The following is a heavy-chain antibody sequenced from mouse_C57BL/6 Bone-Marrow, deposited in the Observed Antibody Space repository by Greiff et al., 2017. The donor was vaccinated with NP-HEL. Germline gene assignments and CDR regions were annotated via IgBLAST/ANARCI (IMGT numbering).Heavy chain of an antibody. Sequence: VQLQQPGAELVKPGASVKLSCKASGYTFTSYWMHWVKQRPGQGLEWIGMIHPNSGSTNYNEKFKSKATLTVDKSSSTAYMQLSSLTSEDSAVYYGARGDYGSSFLFDYWGQGTTLTVSS. CDR1: GYTFTSYW. CDR2: IHPNSGST. CDR3: ARGDYGSSFLFDY. J-gene: IGHJ2*01. D-gene: IGHD1-1*01. V-gene: IGHV1-64*01.